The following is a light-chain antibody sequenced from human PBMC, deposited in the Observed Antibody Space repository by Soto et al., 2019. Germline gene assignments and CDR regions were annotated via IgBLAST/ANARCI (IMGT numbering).Light chain of an antibody. V-gene: IGLV2-14*03. CDR2: GDV. CDR3: ATWDDSLSGRWV. CDR1: STDVGGYDY. Sequence: QSALTQPASVSGSPGQSITISCTGTSTDVGGYDYVSWYQHHPAKAPKFIMYGDVQRPSGVPDRFSGSKSGTSASLAISGLRSEDEADYYCATWDDSLSGRWVFGGGTKLTVL. J-gene: IGLJ3*02.